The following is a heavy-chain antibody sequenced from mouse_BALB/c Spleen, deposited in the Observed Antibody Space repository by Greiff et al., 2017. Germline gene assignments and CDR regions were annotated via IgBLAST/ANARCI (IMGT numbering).Heavy chain of an antibody. CDR1: GFTFSSYG. V-gene: IGHV5-6-3*01. CDR3: AREGGTHYYGSFDY. CDR2: INSNGGST. Sequence: EVKLVESGGGLVQPGGSLKLSCAASGFTFSSYGMSWVRQTPDKRLELVATINSNGGSTYYPDSVKGRFTISRDNAKNTLYLQMSSLKSEDTAMYYCAREGGTHYYGSFDYWGQGTTLTVSS. J-gene: IGHJ2*01. D-gene: IGHD1-2*01.